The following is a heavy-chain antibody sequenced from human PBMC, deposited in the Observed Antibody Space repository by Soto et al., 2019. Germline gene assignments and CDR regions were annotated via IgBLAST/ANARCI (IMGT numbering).Heavy chain of an antibody. CDR2: ISGSGGST. J-gene: IGHJ5*02. CDR1: GFTFSSYA. CDR3: AKAPLPLRYFDWFLGTLDP. D-gene: IGHD3-9*01. Sequence: PGGSLRLSCAASGFTFSSYAMSWVRQAPGQGLEWVSAISGSGGSTYYADSVKGRFTISRDNSKITRYLQMNSLRAEDTAVYYCAKAPLPLRYFDWFLGTLDPWGQGTLVPVSS. V-gene: IGHV3-23*01.